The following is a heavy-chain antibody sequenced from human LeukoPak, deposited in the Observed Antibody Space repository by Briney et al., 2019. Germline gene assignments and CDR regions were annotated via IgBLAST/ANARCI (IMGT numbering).Heavy chain of an antibody. CDR2: IKQDGREK. CDR1: GFTFSRSW. J-gene: IGHJ4*02. Sequence: GGSLRLSCAASGFTFSRSWMSWVRQAPGKGLEWVANIKQDGREKYYVDSVKGRFTISRDNAKNSLYLQMNSLRAEETAVYYCARQAQWLVNAYDYWGQGTLVTVSS. CDR3: ARQAQWLVNAYDY. V-gene: IGHV3-7*01. D-gene: IGHD6-19*01.